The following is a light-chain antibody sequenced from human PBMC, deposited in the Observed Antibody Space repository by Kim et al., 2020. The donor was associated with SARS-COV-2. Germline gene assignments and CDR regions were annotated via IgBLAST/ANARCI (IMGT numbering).Light chain of an antibody. CDR2: AAS. J-gene: IGKJ3*01. V-gene: IGKV1-39*01. CDR3: QQSYSTLGVT. Sequence: SVGDRVTITCRASQSINSYLNWYQQKPGKAPKLLIYAASSLQSGVPSRFSGSGSGTDFTLTISSLQPEDFATYYCQQSYSTLGVTFGPGTKVDIK. CDR1: QSINSY.